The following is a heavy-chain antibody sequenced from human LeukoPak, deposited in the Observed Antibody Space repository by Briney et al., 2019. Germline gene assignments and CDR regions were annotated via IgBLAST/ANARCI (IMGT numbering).Heavy chain of an antibody. J-gene: IGHJ4*02. CDR1: GFTFSSYA. V-gene: IGHV3-23*01. D-gene: IGHD6-13*01. Sequence: GGSLRLSCAGSGFTFSSYAMTWVRQAPGKGLKWVSGISASNGNTYHADSVKGRFTISRDNYKGTLYLQMNSLRVEDTAVYYCAKGSSDSWYSALEYWGQGTLVTVS. CDR2: ISASNGNT. CDR3: AKGSSDSWYSALEY.